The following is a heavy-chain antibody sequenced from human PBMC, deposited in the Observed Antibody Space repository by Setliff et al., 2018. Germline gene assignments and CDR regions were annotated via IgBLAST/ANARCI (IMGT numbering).Heavy chain of an antibody. J-gene: IGHJ5*01. CDR2: FIPILGAT. Sequence: GASVKVSCKSSGGTFSSSGITWVRQAPGQGLQWLGRFIPILGATNYAQNFQGRVTITADESTSTGYMELRGLRSDDTAVYYCARELRSPYWHLDSWGQGTQVTVSS. CDR3: ARELRSPYWHLDS. CDR1: GGTFSSSG. V-gene: IGHV1-69*13. D-gene: IGHD3-16*01.